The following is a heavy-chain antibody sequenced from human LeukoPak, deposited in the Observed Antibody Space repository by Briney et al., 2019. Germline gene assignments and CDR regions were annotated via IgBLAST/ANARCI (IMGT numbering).Heavy chain of an antibody. CDR2: ISSNGVNT. CDR3: MGYYDSSGYSGVDY. Sequence: GGSLRLSCAASGFTFSSYIMHWVRQAPGKGLEYVSAISSNGVNTYYANSVKGRFTISRDNSKNTLFFQMGSLRAEDMAVYYCMGYYDSSGYSGVDYWGQGTLVTVSS. J-gene: IGHJ4*02. D-gene: IGHD3-22*01. V-gene: IGHV3-64*01. CDR1: GFTFSSYI.